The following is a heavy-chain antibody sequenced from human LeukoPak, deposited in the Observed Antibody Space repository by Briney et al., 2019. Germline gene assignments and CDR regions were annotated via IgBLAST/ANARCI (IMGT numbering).Heavy chain of an antibody. CDR2: IGRDEGDE. CDR1: GLDFNNHG. D-gene: IGHD2-15*01. V-gene: IGHV3-30*02. J-gene: IGHJ4*02. CDR3: ASPPPCLVVIVLTRGDC. Sequence: GGSLILSCVVSGLDFNNHGVHWVRQAPGKGPEWVAYIGRDEGDEKFADSVKGRFSISRNYTKKTSHLDMRRLRVEHTARYFCASPPPCLVVIVLTRGDCWGQGTLVIVSS.